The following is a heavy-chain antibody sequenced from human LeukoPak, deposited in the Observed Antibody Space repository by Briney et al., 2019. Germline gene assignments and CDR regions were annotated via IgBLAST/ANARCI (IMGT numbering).Heavy chain of an antibody. CDR2: IYHSGST. J-gene: IGHJ3*02. V-gene: IGHV4-30-2*01. D-gene: IGHD3-10*01. Sequence: SSETLSLTCTVSGGSISSGGYYWSWIRQPPGKGLEWIGYIYHSGSTYYNPSLKSRVTISVDRSKNQFSLKLSSVTAADTAVYYCARGRITMVQGVNAFDIWGQGTMVTVSS. CDR1: GGSISSGGYY. CDR3: ARGRITMVQGVNAFDI.